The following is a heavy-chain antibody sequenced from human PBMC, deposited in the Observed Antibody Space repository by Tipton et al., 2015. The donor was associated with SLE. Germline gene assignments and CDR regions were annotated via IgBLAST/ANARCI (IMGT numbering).Heavy chain of an antibody. CDR3: AGSILEVVAATDYYGMDV. CDR1: GGSFSGYY. V-gene: IGHV4-34*01. CDR2: INHSGST. J-gene: IGHJ6*02. D-gene: IGHD2-15*01. Sequence: TLSLTCAVYGGSFSGYYWSWIRQPPGKGLEWIGEINHSGSTNYNPSLKSRVTISVDTSKNQFSLKLSSVTAADTAVYYCAGSILEVVAATDYYGMDVWGQGTTVTVSS.